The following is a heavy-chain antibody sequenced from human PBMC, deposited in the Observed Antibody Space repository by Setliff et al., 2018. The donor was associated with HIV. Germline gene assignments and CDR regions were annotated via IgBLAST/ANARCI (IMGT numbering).Heavy chain of an antibody. D-gene: IGHD2-8*01. J-gene: IGHJ4*02. Sequence: PSETLSLTCAVSSGSINSDNWWTWLRQPPGKGLEWLGEIYHSGSTNYNPSLKSRVTISIDKSKRQFSLKLSSVTAADTAVYYCARDPYCPNTCYEDFTFDSWGQGTLVTVSS. CDR2: IYHSGST. CDR1: SGSINSDNW. V-gene: IGHV4-4*02. CDR3: ARDPYCPNTCYEDFTFDS.